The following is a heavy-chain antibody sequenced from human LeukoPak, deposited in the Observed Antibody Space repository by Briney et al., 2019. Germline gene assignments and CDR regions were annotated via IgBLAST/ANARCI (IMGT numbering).Heavy chain of an antibody. CDR1: GGSISSGSYY. D-gene: IGHD6-19*01. CDR3: AREVGWSHAGGYYYYYYMDV. J-gene: IGHJ6*03. CDR2: IYTSGST. V-gene: IGHV4-61*02. Sequence: SQTLSLTCTVSGGSISSGSYYWSWIRQPAGKGLEWIGRIYTSGSTNYNPSLKSRVTMSVDTSKNQFSLKLSSVTAADTAVYYCAREVGWSHAGGYYYYYYMDVWGKGTTVTISS.